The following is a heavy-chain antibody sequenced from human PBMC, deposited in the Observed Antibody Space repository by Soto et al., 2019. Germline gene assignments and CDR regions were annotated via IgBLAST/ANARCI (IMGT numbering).Heavy chain of an antibody. CDR1: GSTFTRYS. J-gene: IGHJ5*02. D-gene: IGHD6-19*01. CDR3: ARGDSTGSPAGWFDP. CDR2: ISNYNGDT. Sequence: QVQLVQSGAEVKKTGASVQVSCKASGSTFTRYSINWVRQAPGQVLEWVGWISNYNGDTKYAQKFQGRVTLTTDTDTTTIYMDLRSLNSDDTAVYFCARGDSTGSPAGWFDPWGQGTLVTVSS. V-gene: IGHV1-18*04.